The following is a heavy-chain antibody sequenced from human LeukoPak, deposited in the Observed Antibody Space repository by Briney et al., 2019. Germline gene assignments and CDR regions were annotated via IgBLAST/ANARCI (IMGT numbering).Heavy chain of an antibody. J-gene: IGHJ6*02. D-gene: IGHD2-21*01. CDR1: GFTVSSNY. Sequence: GGSLRLSCAASGFTVSSNYMSWVRQAPGKGLEWVSVIYSGGSTYYADSAKGRFTISRDNSKNALYLQMNSLRAEDTAVYYCARDGSVISYYYGMDVWGQGTTVTVSS. CDR3: ARDGSVISYYYGMDV. CDR2: IYSGGST. V-gene: IGHV3-66*01.